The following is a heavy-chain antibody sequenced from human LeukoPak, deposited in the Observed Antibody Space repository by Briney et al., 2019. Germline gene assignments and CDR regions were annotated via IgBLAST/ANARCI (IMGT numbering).Heavy chain of an antibody. CDR1: GGSTSSHY. Sequence: SETLSLTCTASGGSTSSHYWSWIRQPPRKGQEWIGYISYSGSTNYDPSLKSRVTISLDTSKNQCSLKLSSVTAADTALYYCARAGDYVRVVPRGFDPWGQGTLVTVCS. CDR3: ARAGDYVRVVPRGFDP. V-gene: IGHV4-59*11. D-gene: IGHD4-17*01. CDR2: ISYSGST. J-gene: IGHJ5*02.